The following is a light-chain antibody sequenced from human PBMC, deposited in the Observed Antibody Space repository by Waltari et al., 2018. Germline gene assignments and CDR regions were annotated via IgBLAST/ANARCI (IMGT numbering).Light chain of an antibody. J-gene: IGLJ2*01. CDR2: DND. CDR1: LYNIGKKH. CDR3: GTWDTSLSARV. Sequence: QSVLTQPPSVSAAPGQEVTISCPGSLYNIGKKHVACYQQLPGTAPKLLIYDNDKRPSGIPDRFSGSKSDTSATLGITGLQTGDEADYYCGTWDTSLSARVFGDGTKLTVL. V-gene: IGLV1-51*01.